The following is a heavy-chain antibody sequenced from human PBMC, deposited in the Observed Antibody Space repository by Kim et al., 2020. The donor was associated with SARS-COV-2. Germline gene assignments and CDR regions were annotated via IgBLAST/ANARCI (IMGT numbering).Heavy chain of an antibody. D-gene: IGHD3-16*02. V-gene: IGHV3-11*05. Sequence: GGSLRLSCAASGFTFSDYYMSWIRQAPGKVLEWVSYISSSSSYTNYADSVKGRFTISRDNAKNSLYLQMNSLRAEDPAVYYCARVGYDYVWGSYRDYYYYYGMDVWGQGTTVTVSS. CDR1: GFTFSDYY. CDR2: ISSSSSYT. J-gene: IGHJ6*02. CDR3: ARVGYDYVWGSYRDYYYYYGMDV.